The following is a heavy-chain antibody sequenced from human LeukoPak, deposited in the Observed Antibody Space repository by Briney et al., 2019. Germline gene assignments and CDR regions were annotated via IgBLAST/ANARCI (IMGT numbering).Heavy chain of an antibody. CDR3: VRDSWSEHIPY. J-gene: IGHJ4*02. Sequence: ASVKVSCKASGYTFTNYGISWLRQAPGQGLEWVGWISAYNGNTNYAQKLQGRVTMTTDTSTTTAYMDLRSLRSDDTAVYYCVRDSWSEHIPYWGQGTLVTVSS. CDR2: ISAYNGNT. V-gene: IGHV1-18*01. CDR1: GYTFTNYG. D-gene: IGHD3-3*01.